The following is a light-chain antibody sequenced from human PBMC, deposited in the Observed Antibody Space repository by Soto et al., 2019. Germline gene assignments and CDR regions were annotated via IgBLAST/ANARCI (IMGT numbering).Light chain of an antibody. J-gene: IGKJ1*01. CDR1: QSVSNTN. V-gene: IGKV3-20*01. CDR2: VAS. Sequence: EIVLTQSPGTLSLSPGERATLSCRASQSVSNTNLAWYQQKPGQAPRLLIYVASSRATGIPDRFSGSGYGQDFTHTISRLEPEDFAVYYCQQYGSAPRTFGQGTTVEIK. CDR3: QQYGSAPRT.